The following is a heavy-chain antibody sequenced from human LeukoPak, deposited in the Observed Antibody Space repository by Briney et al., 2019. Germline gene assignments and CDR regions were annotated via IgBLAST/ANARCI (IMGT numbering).Heavy chain of an antibody. CDR1: GFTFSKTW. J-gene: IGHJ4*02. V-gene: IGHV3-7*01. D-gene: IGHD2-21*01. Sequence: PGGSLRLSCAASGFTFSKTWMSWVRQAPGKGLEWVACIMKDGSVQKYVDSVRGRFTISRDNARNSLYLQMNSLRVEDTAVYYCAKDRVGGALEFWGQGTLAIVSS. CDR2: IMKDGSVQ. CDR3: AKDRVGGALEF.